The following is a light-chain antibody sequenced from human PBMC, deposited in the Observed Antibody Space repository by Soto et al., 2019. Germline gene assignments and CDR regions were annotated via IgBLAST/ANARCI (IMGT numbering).Light chain of an antibody. CDR3: QQSYSTPV. Sequence: DIQMTQSPSSLSASVGDRVTITCRASQSISTYLNWYQQKPGKAPKLLNYAASSLHSGVPSRFSGSGSGTDFTLTISSLQPEDSATYYCQQSYSTPVFGQGTKLEIK. CDR2: AAS. V-gene: IGKV1-39*01. J-gene: IGKJ2*01. CDR1: QSISTY.